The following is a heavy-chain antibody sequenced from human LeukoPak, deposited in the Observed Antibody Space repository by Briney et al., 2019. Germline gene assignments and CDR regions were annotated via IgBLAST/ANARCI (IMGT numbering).Heavy chain of an antibody. Sequence: GGSLRLSCAASGFTVSSNYMSWVRQAPGKGLEWVSVIYSGGSTYYADSVKGRFTISRDNSKNTLYLQMNSLRAEDTAVYYCARDSDYGDYEDYMDVWGKGTTVTISS. CDR1: GFTVSSNY. CDR3: ARDSDYGDYEDYMDV. D-gene: IGHD4-17*01. V-gene: IGHV3-53*01. CDR2: IYSGGST. J-gene: IGHJ6*03.